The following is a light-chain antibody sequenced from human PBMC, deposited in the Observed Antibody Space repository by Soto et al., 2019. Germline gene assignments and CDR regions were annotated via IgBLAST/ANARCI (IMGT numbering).Light chain of an antibody. J-gene: IGKJ4*01. V-gene: IGKV3-15*01. Sequence: ELVMTQSPATLSVTPGERATLSCRASQSFSSNVAWYQQKPGQAPRLLIYGASTRPTGIPARFSGSGSGTDFTLTISDVEPEDFAVYYCQQRSNWPLTFGGGTKVDIK. CDR3: QQRSNWPLT. CDR2: GAS. CDR1: QSFSSN.